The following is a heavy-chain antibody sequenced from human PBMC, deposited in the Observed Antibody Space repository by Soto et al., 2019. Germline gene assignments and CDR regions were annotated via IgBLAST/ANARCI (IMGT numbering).Heavy chain of an antibody. CDR2: IYPGDSDT. CDR1: GYSFTSYW. J-gene: IGHJ3*02. V-gene: IGHV5-51*01. Sequence: GEFLKISCKGSGYSFTSYWIGWVSQMPGKGLEWMGIIYPGDSDTRYSPSFQGQVTISADKSISTAYLQWSSLKASDTAMYYCASSTTPDSPDAFDIWGQGTMVTVSS. CDR3: ASSTTPDSPDAFDI. D-gene: IGHD4-17*01.